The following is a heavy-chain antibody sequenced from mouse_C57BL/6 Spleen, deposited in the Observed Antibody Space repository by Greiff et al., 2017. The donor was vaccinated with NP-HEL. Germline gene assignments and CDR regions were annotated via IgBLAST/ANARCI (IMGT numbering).Heavy chain of an antibody. CDR3: ARVDTTVVAYWYFDV. Sequence: EVMLVESGGGLVKPGGSLKLSCAASGFTFSSYAMSWVRQTPEKRLEWVATISDGGSYTYYPDNVKGRFTISRDNAKNNLYLQMSHLKSEDTAMYYCARVDTTVVAYWYFDVWGTGTTVTVSS. D-gene: IGHD1-1*01. V-gene: IGHV5-4*03. CDR1: GFTFSSYA. CDR2: ISDGGSYT. J-gene: IGHJ1*03.